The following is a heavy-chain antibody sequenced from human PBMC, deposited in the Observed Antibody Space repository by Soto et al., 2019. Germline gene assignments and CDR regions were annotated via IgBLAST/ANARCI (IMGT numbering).Heavy chain of an antibody. Sequence: QVQLVQSGAEVKKPGSSVKVSCKASGGTFSSYAISWVRQAPGQGLEWMGGIIPIFGTATYAQKFQGRVTITADESTSTAYMDLSSLRSEDTAVYYCASPPTTGNSYYYGMDVWGQGTTVTVSS. J-gene: IGHJ6*02. CDR2: IIPIFGTA. CDR1: GGTFSSYA. D-gene: IGHD4-17*01. CDR3: ASPPTTGNSYYYGMDV. V-gene: IGHV1-69*12.